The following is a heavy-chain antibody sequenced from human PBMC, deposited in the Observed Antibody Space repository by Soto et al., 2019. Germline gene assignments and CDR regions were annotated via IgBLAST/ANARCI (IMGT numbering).Heavy chain of an antibody. CDR1: GGTFSSYA. J-gene: IGHJ5*02. CDR3: ARRYSFGLGWFDP. D-gene: IGHD5-18*01. CDR2: IIPIFGTA. V-gene: IGHV1-69*06. Sequence: QVQLVQSGAEVKKPGSSVKVSCKASGGTFSSYAISWVRQAPGQGLEWMGGIIPIFGTANYAQKFQGRVTITAVKSTSTAYMELSSLRSEDSAVYYCARRYSFGLGWFDPWGQGTLVTVSS.